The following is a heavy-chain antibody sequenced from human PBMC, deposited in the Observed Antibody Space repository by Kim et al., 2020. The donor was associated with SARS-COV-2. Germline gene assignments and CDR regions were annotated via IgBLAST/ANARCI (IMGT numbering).Heavy chain of an antibody. CDR1: GGTFSSYA. CDR3: ARAAFHDYGDYRSYYYYYYGMDL. V-gene: IGHV1-69*13. CDR2: IIPIFGTA. Sequence: SVKVSCKASGGTFSSYAISWVRQAPGQGLEWMGGIIPIFGTANYAQKFQGRVTITADESTSTAYMELSSLRSEDTAVYYCARAAFHDYGDYRSYYYYYYGMDLWGQGTTVTVSS. D-gene: IGHD4-17*01. J-gene: IGHJ6*02.